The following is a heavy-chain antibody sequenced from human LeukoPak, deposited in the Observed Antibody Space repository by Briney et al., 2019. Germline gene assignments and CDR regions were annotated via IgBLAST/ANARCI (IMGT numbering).Heavy chain of an antibody. Sequence: GGSLRLSCAASGFTFSSYAMHWVRQAPGKGLEWVAVISYDGSNKYYADSVKGRFTISRDNSKNTLYLQMSSLRAEDTAVYYCARSHDCSGGSCYLGSEDYWGQGTLVTVSS. V-gene: IGHV3-30*04. D-gene: IGHD2-15*01. CDR2: ISYDGSNK. CDR1: GFTFSSYA. CDR3: ARSHDCSGGSCYLGSEDY. J-gene: IGHJ4*02.